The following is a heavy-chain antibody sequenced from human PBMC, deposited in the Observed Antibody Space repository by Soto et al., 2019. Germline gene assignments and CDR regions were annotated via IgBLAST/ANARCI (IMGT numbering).Heavy chain of an antibody. CDR1: GGSISSYY. J-gene: IGHJ4*02. V-gene: IGHV4-59*01. CDR3: ARAGDYGNYFDY. D-gene: IGHD4-17*01. CDR2: IYYSGST. Sequence: SETLSLTCTVFGGSISSYYWSWIRQPPGKGLEWIGYIYYSGSTNYNPSLKSRVTISVDTSKNQFSLKLSSVTAADTAVYYCARAGDYGNYFDYWGQGTLVTVSP.